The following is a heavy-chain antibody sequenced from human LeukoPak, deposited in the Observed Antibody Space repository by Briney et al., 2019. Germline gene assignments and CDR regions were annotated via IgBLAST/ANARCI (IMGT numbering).Heavy chain of an antibody. Sequence: SETLSLTCAVYGGSFSGYYWSWIRQPPGKGLEWIGEINYSGSTNYNPSLKSRVTISVDTSKNQFSLKLSSVTAADTAVYYCGRGQGGSGSYPLLYYLDYWGQGTLVTVSS. D-gene: IGHD1-26*01. CDR3: GRGQGGSGSYPLLYYLDY. CDR1: GGSFSGYY. CDR2: INYSGST. J-gene: IGHJ4*02. V-gene: IGHV4-34*01.